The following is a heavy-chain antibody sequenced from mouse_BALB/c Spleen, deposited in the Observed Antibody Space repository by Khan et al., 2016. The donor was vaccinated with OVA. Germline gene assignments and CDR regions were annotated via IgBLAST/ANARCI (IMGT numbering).Heavy chain of an antibody. V-gene: IGHV3-2*02. Sequence: EVPLQESGPGLVKPSQSLSLTCTVTGYSITSGYAWNWIRQFPGNKLEWMGYISYSGVTSYTPSLKSRISITRDTSKNQFFLQLNSVTTEDTATYYCARGNYYGYYFDYWGQGTTLTVSS. J-gene: IGHJ2*01. CDR2: ISYSGVT. CDR3: ARGNYYGYYFDY. D-gene: IGHD1-1*01. CDR1: GYSITSGYA.